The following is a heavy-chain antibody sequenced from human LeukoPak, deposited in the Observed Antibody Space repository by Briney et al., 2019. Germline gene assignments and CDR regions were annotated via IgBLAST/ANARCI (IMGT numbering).Heavy chain of an antibody. J-gene: IGHJ4*02. Sequence: GGSLRLSCAASGFTVNRNYMSWVRQAPGKGLECVSDNYSGGSTYYADSVKGRFTISRDNSKNTLFLQMNSLRAEDTAVYYCARAGGAYCGGDCYYFDQWGQGTLVTVSS. V-gene: IGHV3-66*01. D-gene: IGHD2-21*02. CDR2: NYSGGST. CDR1: GFTVNRNY. CDR3: ARAGGAYCGGDCYYFDQ.